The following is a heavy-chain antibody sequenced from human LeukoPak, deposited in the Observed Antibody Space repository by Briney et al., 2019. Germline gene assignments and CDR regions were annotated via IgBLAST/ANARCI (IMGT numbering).Heavy chain of an antibody. CDR2: INPNSGGT. CDR1: GYTFTGYY. V-gene: IGHV1-2*04. J-gene: IGHJ6*04. CDR3: ARSLGYCSSTSCSAARGMDV. D-gene: IGHD2-2*01. Sequence: ASVKVSCKASGYTFTGYYMHWVRQAPGHGLEWMGWINPNSGGTNYAQKFQGWVTMTRDTSISTAYMELSRLRSDDTAVYYCARSLGYCSSTSCSAARGMDVWGKGTTVTVSS.